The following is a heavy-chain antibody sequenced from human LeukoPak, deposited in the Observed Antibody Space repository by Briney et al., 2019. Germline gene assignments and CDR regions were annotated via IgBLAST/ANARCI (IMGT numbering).Heavy chain of an antibody. CDR3: ARRDAAVAGGFAFDI. J-gene: IGHJ3*02. D-gene: IGHD6-19*01. V-gene: IGHV4-59*01. Sequence: PSETLSLTCTVSGGSISSYYWSWIRQSPGKGLEWIGYIHHSGSTNYNPSLKSRVTISIDTSKNQFSLKLSSVTAADTAVYYCARRDAAVAGGFAFDIWGQGTMVTVSS. CDR2: IHHSGST. CDR1: GGSISSYY.